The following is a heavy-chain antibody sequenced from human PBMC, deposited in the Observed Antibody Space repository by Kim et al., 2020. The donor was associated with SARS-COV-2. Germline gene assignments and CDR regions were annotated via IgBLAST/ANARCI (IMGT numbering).Heavy chain of an antibody. Sequence: SETLSLTCTVSGGSISSYYWSWIRQPPGKGLEWIGYIYYSGSTNYNPSLKSRVTISVDTSKNQFSLKLSSVTAADTAVYYCARSPLDPNWFDPWGQGTL. D-gene: IGHD1-1*01. CDR2: IYYSGST. CDR3: ARSPLDPNWFDP. J-gene: IGHJ5*02. CDR1: GGSISSYY. V-gene: IGHV4-59*13.